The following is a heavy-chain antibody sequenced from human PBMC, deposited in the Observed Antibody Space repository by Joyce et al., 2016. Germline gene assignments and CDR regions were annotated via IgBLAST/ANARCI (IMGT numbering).Heavy chain of an antibody. Sequence: EVQLLESGGGLVQPGGSLRLSCAVSGVISSLYAMSWVRQGPGKGLEGVADIAGRGGHANYADSGKGRFTISRDNSNNTLYLQMNSLRAEDTAVYYCGKGSAPIDDWGQGTLVTVSS. D-gene: IGHD6-13*01. J-gene: IGHJ4*02. CDR1: GVISSLYA. CDR2: IAGRGGHA. CDR3: GKGSAPIDD. V-gene: IGHV3-23*01.